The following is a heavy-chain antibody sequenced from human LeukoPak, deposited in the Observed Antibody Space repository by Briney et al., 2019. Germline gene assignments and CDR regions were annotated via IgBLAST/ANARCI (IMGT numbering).Heavy chain of an antibody. V-gene: IGHV4-59*01. D-gene: IGHD3-3*01. CDR1: GGSISSSY. J-gene: IGHJ4*02. CDR3: ARGSDYGDY. CDR2: MYYSGST. Sequence: PSETLSLTCTVSGGSISSSYWSWIRQPPGKGLEWIAYMYYSGSTNYNPSLKSRVTIPINTSKNQFSLRLSSVTAADTAVYYCARGSDYGDYWGQGTLVTVSS.